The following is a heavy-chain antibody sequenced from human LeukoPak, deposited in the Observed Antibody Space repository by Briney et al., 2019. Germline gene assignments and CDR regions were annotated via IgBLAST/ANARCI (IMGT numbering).Heavy chain of an antibody. V-gene: IGHV4-4*02. CDR2: ISLTGRT. CDR3: ARHGTRGGLDY. D-gene: IGHD3-16*01. Sequence: SGTLSLTCGVSGGSITTTNYWSWVRQPPGGGLEWIGEISLTGRTHYNPSLKSRVHISIDESKNQLYLNLASVTAADTAVYYCARHGTRGGLDYWGQGTLVTVSS. CDR1: GGSITTTNY. J-gene: IGHJ4*02.